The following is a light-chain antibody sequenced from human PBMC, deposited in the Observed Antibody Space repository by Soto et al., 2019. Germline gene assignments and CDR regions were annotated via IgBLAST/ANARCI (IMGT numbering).Light chain of an antibody. V-gene: IGLV2-14*01. J-gene: IGLJ2*01. CDR2: EVS. Sequence: SVLTQPASVSGSPGQSITISCTGTSSGVGGYNYVSWYQQHPGKAPKLMIYEVSNRPSGVSNRFSGSKSGNTASLTISGLQAEDEADYYYSSYTSSSTGVFGGGTKLTVL. CDR3: SSYTSSSTGV. CDR1: SSGVGGYNY.